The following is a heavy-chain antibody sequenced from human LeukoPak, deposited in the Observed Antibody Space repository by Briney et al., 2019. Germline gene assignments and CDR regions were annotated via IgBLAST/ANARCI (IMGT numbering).Heavy chain of an antibody. D-gene: IGHD3-3*01. CDR3: AMGFLYYDPMRGK. V-gene: IGHV3-23*01. CDR2: IRANGANT. CDR1: GFIFSSYA. J-gene: IGHJ4*02. Sequence: GGSLRLSCAASGFIFSSYAMGWVWQAPGKGLEWVSSIRANGANTYYADSVKGRFTISRDNSKNTLYLQMNSLRAEDTAVYYCAMGFLYYDPMRGKWGQGTLVTVSS.